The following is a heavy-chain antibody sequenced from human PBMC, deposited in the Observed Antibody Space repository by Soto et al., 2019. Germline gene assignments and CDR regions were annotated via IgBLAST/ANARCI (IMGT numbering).Heavy chain of an antibody. J-gene: IGHJ4*02. CDR1: GFTFSSHS. V-gene: IGHV3-48*02. Sequence: GGSLRLSCAASGFTFSSHSVDWVRQAPGKGLEWVSYISGSGATKYYADSVKGRFTISRDNARNSLYLQMSSLSDEDTAVYYCARAIRGFSYVVDYWGQGTLVTVSS. D-gene: IGHD5-18*01. CDR2: ISGSGATK. CDR3: ARAIRGFSYVVDY.